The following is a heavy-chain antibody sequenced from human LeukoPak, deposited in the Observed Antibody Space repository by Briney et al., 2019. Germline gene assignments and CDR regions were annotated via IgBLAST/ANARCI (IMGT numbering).Heavy chain of an antibody. CDR1: GGFFSGYY. V-gene: IGHV4-34*01. CDR3: ARGPAHSSGWYFDY. Sequence: PSQTLSFTCTVYGGFFSGYYWSWIRQPPGKGLEWIGENNHSGSTNYNPSLKSRVTISVDTSKNQFSLKLSSVTAADTAVYYCARGPAHSSGWYFDYWGQGTLVTVSS. J-gene: IGHJ4*02. CDR2: NNHSGST. D-gene: IGHD6-19*01.